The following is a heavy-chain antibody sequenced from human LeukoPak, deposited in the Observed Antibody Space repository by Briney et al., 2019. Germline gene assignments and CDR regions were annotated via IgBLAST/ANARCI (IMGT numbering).Heavy chain of an antibody. CDR1: GFTFSSYS. Sequence: PGGSLRLSCAASGFTFSSYSMNWVRQAPGKGLEWVSFISSTSRTTYYADSVKGRFTTSRDNGKNSLFLQMNSLRAEDQAVYYCASGYSYAAFDYWGQGTMVTVSS. D-gene: IGHD5-18*01. V-gene: IGHV3-48*01. CDR3: ASGYSYAAFDY. J-gene: IGHJ4*02. CDR2: ISSTSRTT.